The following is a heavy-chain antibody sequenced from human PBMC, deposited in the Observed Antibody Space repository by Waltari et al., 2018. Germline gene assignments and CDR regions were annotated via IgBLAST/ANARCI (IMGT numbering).Heavy chain of an antibody. J-gene: IGHJ2*01. CDR2: ISSSSSTI. D-gene: IGHD4-17*01. CDR3: ARGSYGDLTWWYFDL. CDR1: GFTFSSYS. Sequence: EVQLVESGGGLVQPGGSLRLSCAASGFTFSSYSMTWLRQAPGKGLEWVSYISSSSSTIYYADSVKGRFTISRDNAKNSLYLQMNSLRAEDTAVYYCARGSYGDLTWWYFDLWGRGTLVTVSS. V-gene: IGHV3-48*04.